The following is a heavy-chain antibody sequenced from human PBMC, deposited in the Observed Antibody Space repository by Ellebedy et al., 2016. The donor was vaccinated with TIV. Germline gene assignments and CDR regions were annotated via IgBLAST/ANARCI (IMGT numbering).Heavy chain of an antibody. CDR1: GFTFSSYG. V-gene: IGHV3-30*03. D-gene: IGHD3-10*01. Sequence: GGSLRLSCAASGFTFSSYGMHWVRQAPGKGLEWVAVISYDGSNKYYADSVKGRFTISRDNSKNTLYLQMNSLRAEDTAVYYCARDRYYSHALDIWGQGTMVTVSS. CDR3: ARDRYYSHALDI. J-gene: IGHJ3*02. CDR2: ISYDGSNK.